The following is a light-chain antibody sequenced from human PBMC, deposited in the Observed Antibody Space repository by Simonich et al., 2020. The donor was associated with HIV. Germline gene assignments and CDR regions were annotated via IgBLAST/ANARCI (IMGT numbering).Light chain of an antibody. CDR2: WAS. V-gene: IGKV4-1*01. CDR3: QQFYSTMYP. CDR1: QSVLYSSNNKNY. J-gene: IGKJ2*01. Sequence: DIVMTQSPDSLAVSLGERATINCKSSQSVLYSSNNKNYLAWYQQKPGQPPKLLIYWASTRESGVPDRFSGSGSGTDFTLTISSLQAEDVAVYYCQQFYSTMYPFGQGTKLEIK.